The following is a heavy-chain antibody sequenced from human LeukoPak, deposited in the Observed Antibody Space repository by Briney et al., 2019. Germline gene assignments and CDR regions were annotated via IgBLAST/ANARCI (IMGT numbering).Heavy chain of an antibody. D-gene: IGHD1-26*01. CDR1: GFTFDEYG. J-gene: IGHJ4*02. CDR2: INWDGGST. CDR3: ARDSFSGSSPDY. V-gene: IGHV3-20*04. Sequence: GGSLRLSCAASGFTFDEYGMSWVRQAPGKGLEGVSSINWDGGSTAYADSVQGRFTISRDNAKNSLHLQMKSLRAEDTALYYCARDSFSGSSPDYWGQGTLVTVSS.